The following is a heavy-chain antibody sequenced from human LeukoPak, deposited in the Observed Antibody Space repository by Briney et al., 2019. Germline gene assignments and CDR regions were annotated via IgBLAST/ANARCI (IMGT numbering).Heavy chain of an antibody. Sequence: SETLSLTCTVSGGSISTSTYYWSWIRQPAGKGLEWIGRIHTSGSTNYSPSLKSRVTMSVDTSKNQFSLKLSSVTAADTAVYYCARDLGPTNPNYYYYYYMDVWGKGTTVTISS. J-gene: IGHJ6*03. CDR2: IHTSGST. CDR1: GGSISTSTYY. CDR3: ARDLGPTNPNYYYYYYMDV. V-gene: IGHV4-61*02.